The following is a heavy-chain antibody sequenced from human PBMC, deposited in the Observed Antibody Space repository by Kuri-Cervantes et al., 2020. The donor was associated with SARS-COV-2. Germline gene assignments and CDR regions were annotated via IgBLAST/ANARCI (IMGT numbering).Heavy chain of an antibody. V-gene: IGHV3-11*04. CDR1: GFIFSDYY. CDR3: ARESPGAYYYMDV. Sequence: GESLKISCTASGFIFSDYYMTWIRQAPGKGLEWVSYISGSSSTIYYADSVKGRFTISRDNAKNPLYLQMNSLSAEDTAVYYCARESPGAYYYMDVWGKGTTVTVSS. D-gene: IGHD4/OR15-4a*01. CDR2: ISGSSSTI. J-gene: IGHJ6*03.